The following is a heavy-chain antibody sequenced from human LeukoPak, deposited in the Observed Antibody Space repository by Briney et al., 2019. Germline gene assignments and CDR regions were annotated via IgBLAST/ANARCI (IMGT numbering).Heavy chain of an antibody. CDR3: ARLAAAGYYFDY. Sequence: GASVKISYKASGYTFTGYYMHWVRQAPGQGLEWMGWINPNSGGTNYAQKFQGRVTMTRDTSISTAYMELSRLRSDDTAVYYCARLAAAGYYFDYWGQGTLVTVSS. J-gene: IGHJ4*02. D-gene: IGHD6-13*01. V-gene: IGHV1-2*02. CDR1: GYTFTGYY. CDR2: INPNSGGT.